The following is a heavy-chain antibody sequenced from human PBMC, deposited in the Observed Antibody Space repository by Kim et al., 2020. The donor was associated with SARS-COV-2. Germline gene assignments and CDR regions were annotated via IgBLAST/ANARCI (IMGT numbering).Heavy chain of an antibody. CDR1: GGSISSSSYY. Sequence: SETLSLTCTVSGGSISSSSYYWGWIRQPPGKGLEWIGSIYYSGSTYYNPSLKSRVTISVDTSKNQFSLKLSSVTAADTAVYYCASFHSSGYHRYFDYWGQGTLVTVSS. J-gene: IGHJ4*02. V-gene: IGHV4-39*01. CDR3: ASFHSSGYHRYFDY. CDR2: IYYSGST. D-gene: IGHD3-22*01.